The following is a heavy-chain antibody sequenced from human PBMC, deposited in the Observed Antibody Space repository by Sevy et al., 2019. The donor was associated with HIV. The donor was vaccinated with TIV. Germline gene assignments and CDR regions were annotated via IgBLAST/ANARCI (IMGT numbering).Heavy chain of an antibody. Sequence: GGSLRLSCAASRFTFSSYSMNWVRQAPGKGLEWVSYISSSSSTIYYADSVKGRFTISRDNAKNSLYLQMNSLRDEDTAVYYCARSIKDCSSTSCYFVGMDVWGQGTTVTVSS. J-gene: IGHJ6*02. CDR2: ISSSSSTI. D-gene: IGHD2-2*01. V-gene: IGHV3-48*02. CDR1: RFTFSSYS. CDR3: ARSIKDCSSTSCYFVGMDV.